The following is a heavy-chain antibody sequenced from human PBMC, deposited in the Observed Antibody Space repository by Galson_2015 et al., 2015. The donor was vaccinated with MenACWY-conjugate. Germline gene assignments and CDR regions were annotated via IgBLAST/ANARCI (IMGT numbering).Heavy chain of an antibody. CDR3: ARDGRSSSWYDKRPPHGMDV. Sequence: SLRLSCAASGFTFSSYWMHWVRHAPGKGLVWVSRINSDGSSTSYADSVKGRFTISRDNAKNTLYLQMNSLRAEDTAVHYCARDGRSSSWYDKRPPHGMDVWGQGTTVTVSS. CDR2: INSDGSST. V-gene: IGHV3-74*01. J-gene: IGHJ6*02. CDR1: GFTFSSYW. D-gene: IGHD6-13*01.